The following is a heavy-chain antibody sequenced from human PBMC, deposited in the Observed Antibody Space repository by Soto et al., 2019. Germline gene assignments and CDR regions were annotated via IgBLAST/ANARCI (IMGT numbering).Heavy chain of an antibody. CDR3: AREVITGDPYYFDY. D-gene: IGHD7-27*01. Sequence: SETLSLTCAVYGGSFSGYYWSWIRQPPGKGLEWIGEINHSGSTNYNPSLKSRVTISVDTSKNQFSLKLSSVTAADTAVYHCAREVITGDPYYFDYWGQGTLVTVSS. CDR1: GGSFSGYY. V-gene: IGHV4-34*01. CDR2: INHSGST. J-gene: IGHJ4*02.